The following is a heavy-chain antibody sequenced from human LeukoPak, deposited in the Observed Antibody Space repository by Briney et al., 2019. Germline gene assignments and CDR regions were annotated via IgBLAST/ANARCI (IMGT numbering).Heavy chain of an antibody. D-gene: IGHD3-22*01. CDR2: INHSGST. CDR3: ARGPRYYYDSSGYYF. V-gene: IGHV4-34*01. J-gene: IGHJ4*02. Sequence: SETLSLTCAVYGGSFSGYYWSWIRQPPGKGLEWIGEINHSGSTNYNPSLKSRVTISVDTPKNQFSLKLSSVTAADTAVYYCARGPRYYYDSSGYYFWGQGTLVTVSS. CDR1: GGSFSGYY.